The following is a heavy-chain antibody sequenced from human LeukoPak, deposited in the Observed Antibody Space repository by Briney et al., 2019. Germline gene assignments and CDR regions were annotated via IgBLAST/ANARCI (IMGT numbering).Heavy chain of an antibody. Sequence: TSETLSLTCTVSGGSISSSSYYWGWIRQPPGKGLEWIGSIYYSGSTYYNPSLKSRVTISVDTSKNQFSLKLSSVTAADTAVYYCARSEIAVAGPWAFDIWGQGTMVTVSS. D-gene: IGHD6-19*01. J-gene: IGHJ3*02. CDR3: ARSEIAVAGPWAFDI. CDR1: GGSISSSSYY. CDR2: IYYSGST. V-gene: IGHV4-39*01.